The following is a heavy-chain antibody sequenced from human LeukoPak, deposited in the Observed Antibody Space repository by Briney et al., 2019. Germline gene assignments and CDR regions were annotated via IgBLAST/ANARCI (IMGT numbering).Heavy chain of an antibody. Sequence: GGSLSLSCAASGFTLTSYNMNWVRQAPAKGLEWVSSITSSSDYIYYADSVKGRFTISSDNAETSLYLQMNSLRAEDTAVYYCARGTEMATMGSWFDRWREATLVTDCS. CDR1: GFTLTSYN. CDR3: ARGTEMATMGSWFDR. CDR2: ITSSSDYI. J-gene: IGHJ5*02. D-gene: IGHD5-24*01. V-gene: IGHV3-21*01.